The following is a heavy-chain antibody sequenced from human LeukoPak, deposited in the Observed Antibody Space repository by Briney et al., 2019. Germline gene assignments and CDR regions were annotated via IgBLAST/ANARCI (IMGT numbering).Heavy chain of an antibody. J-gene: IGHJ3*02. Sequence: PSETLSLTCTVSGGSISSGSYYWSWIRQPAGKGLEWIGRIYTSGSTNYNPSLKSRVTISVDTSKNQFSLKLSSVTAADTAVYYCARARYYNSPNGAFDMWGQGAMVTVSS. CDR2: IYTSGST. CDR3: ARARYYNSPNGAFDM. D-gene: IGHD3-22*01. V-gene: IGHV4-61*02. CDR1: GGSISSGSYY.